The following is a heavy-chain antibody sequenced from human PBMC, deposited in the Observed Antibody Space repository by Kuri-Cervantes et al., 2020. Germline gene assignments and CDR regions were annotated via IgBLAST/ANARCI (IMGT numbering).Heavy chain of an antibody. CDR1: GFIFSSYG. D-gene: IGHD6-25*01. CDR3: ARGRQRLLYY. CDR2: IWYDGSNK. V-gene: IGHV3-33*01. J-gene: IGHJ4*02. Sequence: GESLKISCAASGFIFSSYGMHWVRQAPGKGLEWVAVIWYDGSNKYYADSVKGRFTISRDNAKNSLYLQMNSLRAEDTAVYYCARGRQRLLYYWGQGTLVTVSS.